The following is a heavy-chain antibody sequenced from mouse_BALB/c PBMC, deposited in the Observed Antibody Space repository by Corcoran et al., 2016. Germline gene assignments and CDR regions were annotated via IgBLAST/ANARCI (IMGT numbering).Heavy chain of an antibody. D-gene: IGHD2-1*01. CDR2: INTYTGEP. J-gene: IGHJ1*01. Sequence: QIQLVQSGPELKKPGETVKISCKASGYTFTNYGMNWVKQAPGKGLKWMGWINTYTGEPTYADDFKGRFAFSLETSASTAYLQINNLKNEDTATYFWARGGNYDWYFDVWGAGTTVTVSS. V-gene: IGHV9-3-1*01. CDR3: ARGGNYDWYFDV. CDR1: GYTFTNYG.